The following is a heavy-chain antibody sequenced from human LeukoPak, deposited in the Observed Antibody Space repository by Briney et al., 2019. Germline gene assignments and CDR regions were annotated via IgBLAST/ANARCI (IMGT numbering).Heavy chain of an antibody. V-gene: IGHV3-30*02. CDR2: IRDNESDK. Sequence: GGSLRLSCAASGFTFSTYGMHWVRQAPGKGLEWAAFIRDNESDKYYADSVKSRFTISRDNAKNSLYLQMNSLRAEDTAVYYCAELGITMIGGVWGKGTTVTISS. J-gene: IGHJ6*04. D-gene: IGHD3-10*02. CDR1: GFTFSTYG. CDR3: AELGITMIGGV.